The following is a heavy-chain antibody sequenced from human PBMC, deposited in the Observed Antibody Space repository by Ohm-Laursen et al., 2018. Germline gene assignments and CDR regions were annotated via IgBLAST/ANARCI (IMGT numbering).Heavy chain of an antibody. Sequence: SSLRLSCTASGFTFSSYGMNWVRQAPGKGLEWVAVISYDASEKYYSDSVKGRFTISRDNSKNTLYLQMNSLRADDTAVYYCSTHASSGGYWGQGTLVAVSS. J-gene: IGHJ4*02. CDR1: GFTFSSYG. CDR3: STHASSGGY. D-gene: IGHD4-23*01. CDR2: ISYDASEK. V-gene: IGHV3-30*03.